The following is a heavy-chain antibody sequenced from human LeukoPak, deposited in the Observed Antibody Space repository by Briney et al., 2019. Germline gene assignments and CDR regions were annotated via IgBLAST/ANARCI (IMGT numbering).Heavy chain of an antibody. CDR3: ARAYDYDSSGC. CDR2: IIPILGIA. J-gene: IGHJ4*02. D-gene: IGHD3-22*01. V-gene: IGHV1-69*04. Sequence: WASVKVSCKASGGTFSSYAISWVRQAPGQGLEWMGRIIPILGIANYAQKFQGRVTITADKSTSTAYMELSSLRSEDTAVYYCARAYDYDSSGCWGQGTLVTVSS. CDR1: GGTFSSYA.